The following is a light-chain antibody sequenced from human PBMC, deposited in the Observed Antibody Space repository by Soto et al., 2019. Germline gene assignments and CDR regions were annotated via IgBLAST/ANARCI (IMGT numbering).Light chain of an antibody. CDR1: SSDVGGYNH. CDR2: AVS. CDR3: CSYTRLSTVV. J-gene: IGLJ2*01. Sequence: QSVLTQPASVSGSPGQSITISCTGTSSDVGGYNHVSWYQHSPGKAPKLILFAVSDRPSGVSHRFSGSKSGNTASLTISVIQAEDEADYYFCSYTRLSTVVFGGGTKLTVL. V-gene: IGLV2-14*01.